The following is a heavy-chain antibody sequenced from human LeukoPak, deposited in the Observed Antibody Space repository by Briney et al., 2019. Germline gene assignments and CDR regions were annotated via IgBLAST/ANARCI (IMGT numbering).Heavy chain of an antibody. CDR2: IYYTGST. V-gene: IGHV4-59*07. CDR1: GGSIDSYY. CDR3: ARVCQSAEYYFDY. Sequence: SDTLSLTCTVSGGSIDSYYWSWIRQPPGKGLEWIGYIYYTGSTEYHPPLKSRVTISLDTSNNQFSLKLTSVTAAHTAVYYCARVCQSAEYYFDYWGQGNLVSVSS. J-gene: IGHJ4*02.